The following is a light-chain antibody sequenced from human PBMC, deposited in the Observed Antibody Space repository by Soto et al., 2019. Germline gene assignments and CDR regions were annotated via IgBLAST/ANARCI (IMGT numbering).Light chain of an antibody. CDR2: KVS. CDR3: RQATQYRPYT. V-gene: IGKV2-24*01. CDR1: QGREHSVGNTF. Sequence: VLPQTPPAYPVPFGQPASISCRSIQGREHSVGNTFLIWLHPRPDQPPRLLIYKVSHRFSGVPDRFSGGGAGTDFTLKISRVEAEDVGIYYCRQATQYRPYTFGRGTKLEIK. J-gene: IGKJ2*01.